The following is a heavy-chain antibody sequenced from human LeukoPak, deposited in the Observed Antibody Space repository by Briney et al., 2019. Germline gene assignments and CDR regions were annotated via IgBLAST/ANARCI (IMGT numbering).Heavy chain of an antibody. V-gene: IGHV4-38-2*02. CDR2: IYHSGST. CDR1: GYSISSGYY. CDR3: ARDGRTSLWFGEFYYWFDP. J-gene: IGHJ5*02. Sequence: PSETLSLTCTVSGYSISSGYYWAWIRQPPGKGLEWIGSIYHSGSTYYNPSLKSRVTISVDTSKNQFSLKLSSVTAADTAVYYCARDGRTSLWFGEFYYWFDPWGQGTLVTVSS. D-gene: IGHD3-10*01.